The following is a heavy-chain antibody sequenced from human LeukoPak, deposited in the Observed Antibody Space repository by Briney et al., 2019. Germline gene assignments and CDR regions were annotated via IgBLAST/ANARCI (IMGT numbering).Heavy chain of an antibody. D-gene: IGHD6-13*01. Sequence: ASVKVSCTASGSTFTFYYMHWVRQAPGQGLEWMGWINPNSGGTNYAQKFQGRVTMTRDASISTAYMELSRLRSDDTAVYYCARDLQQLVVDYWGQGTLVTVSS. V-gene: IGHV1-2*02. CDR1: GSTFTFYY. J-gene: IGHJ4*02. CDR2: INPNSGGT. CDR3: ARDLQQLVVDY.